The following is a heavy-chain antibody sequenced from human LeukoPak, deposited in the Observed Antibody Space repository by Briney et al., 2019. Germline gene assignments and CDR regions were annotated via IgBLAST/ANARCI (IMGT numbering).Heavy chain of an antibody. CDR1: GFTFSSYW. CDR3: ARGYGDYVWGSYRYTGLDY. CDR2: INSDGSST. V-gene: IGHV3-74*01. Sequence: GGSLRLSCAASGFTFSSYWMHWVRQAPGKGLVWVSRINSDGSSTSYADSVKGRFTISRDNAKNTLYLQMNSLRAEDTAVYYCARGYGDYVWGSYRYTGLDYWGQGTLVTVSS. J-gene: IGHJ4*02. D-gene: IGHD3-16*02.